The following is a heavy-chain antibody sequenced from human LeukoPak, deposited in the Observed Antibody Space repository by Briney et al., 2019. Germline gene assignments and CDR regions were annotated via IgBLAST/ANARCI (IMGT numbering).Heavy chain of an antibody. CDR2: IRQDASVK. D-gene: IGHD2-21*01. J-gene: IGHJ4*02. CDR3: ARLQGDYTALDY. CDR1: GFFFSTHW. Sequence: PGGSLRLSCAASGFFFSTHWMSWVRQAPGKGLEWVASIRQDASVKHYVDSVQDRFAISRDNANDLLFLQMNSLRAEDTAVYFCARLQGDYTALDYWGQGALVTVSS. V-gene: IGHV3-7*01.